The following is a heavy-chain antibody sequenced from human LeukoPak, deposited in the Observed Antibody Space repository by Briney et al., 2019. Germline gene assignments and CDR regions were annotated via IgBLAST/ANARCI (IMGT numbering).Heavy chain of an antibody. CDR2: IKSKTDGGTT. J-gene: IGHJ4*02. CDR3: TTGSYVWGSYRFIY. D-gene: IGHD3-16*02. V-gene: IGHV3-15*01. CDR1: GLTVRSKD. Sequence: GGSLRLSCAASGLTVRSKDMAWVRQAPGKGLEWVGRIKSKTDGGTTDYAAPVKGRFTISRDDSKNTLYLQMNSLKTEDTAVCYCTTGSYVWGSYRFIYWGQGTLVTVSS.